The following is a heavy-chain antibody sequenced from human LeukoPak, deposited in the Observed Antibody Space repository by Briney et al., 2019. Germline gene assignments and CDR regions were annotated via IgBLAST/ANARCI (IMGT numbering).Heavy chain of an antibody. D-gene: IGHD3-10*01. CDR1: GYTFTTYA. V-gene: IGHV1-3*01. J-gene: IGHJ4*02. CDR2: INAGDGNT. Sequence: ASVKVFCKAAGYTFTTYAIHWGRQAPGQRLEWMGWINAGDGNTRYLQKFQGRVTITRDTSASIAYMDLSSLRSEDTAVYYCALIWFGDQYRGGFDYWGQGTLVTVSS. CDR3: ALIWFGDQYRGGFDY.